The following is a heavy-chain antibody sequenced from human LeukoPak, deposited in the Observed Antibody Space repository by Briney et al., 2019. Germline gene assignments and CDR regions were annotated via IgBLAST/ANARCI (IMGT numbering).Heavy chain of an antibody. J-gene: IGHJ3*02. V-gene: IGHV3-74*01. CDR2: INSDGSST. CDR3: VRETSLRDGYNLQAFDI. CDR1: GFTLSSYW. D-gene: IGHD5-24*01. Sequence: GGSLRLSCAASGFTLSSYWMHWVRQAPGKGLVWVSRINSDGSSTSYADSVKGRFTISRDNAKNTLYLQMNSLRAEDTAVYYCVRETSLRDGYNLQAFDIWGQGTMVTVSS.